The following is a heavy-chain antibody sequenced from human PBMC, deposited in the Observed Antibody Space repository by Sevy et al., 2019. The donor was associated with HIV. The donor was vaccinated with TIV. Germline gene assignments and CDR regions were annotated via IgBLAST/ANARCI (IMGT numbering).Heavy chain of an antibody. CDR3: ARDQPYSGGWYGIDY. D-gene: IGHD6-19*01. V-gene: IGHV3-48*01. CDR2: ISKGSSII. CDR1: GFTFSSYN. Sequence: GGSLKLSCAASGFTFSSYNMNWVRQAPGKGLEWVSSISKGSSIIFYVDSVKGRFTISRDNAKNSLDLQMNSLRAEDAAVYYCARDQPYSGGWYGIDYWGQGTPVTVSS. J-gene: IGHJ4*01.